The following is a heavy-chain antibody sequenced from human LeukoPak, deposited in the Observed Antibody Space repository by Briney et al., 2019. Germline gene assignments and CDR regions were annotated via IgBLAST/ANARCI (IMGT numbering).Heavy chain of an antibody. CDR3: AKDSGAFDI. CDR2: ISWNSGSI. V-gene: IGHV3-9*01. Sequence: GRSLRLSCAASGFTFDDYAMHWVRQAPGKGLEWVSGISWNSGSIGYADSVKGRFTISRDNAKNSLYLQMNSLRAEDTALYCCAKDSGAFDIWGQGTMVTVSS. J-gene: IGHJ3*02. CDR1: GFTFDDYA.